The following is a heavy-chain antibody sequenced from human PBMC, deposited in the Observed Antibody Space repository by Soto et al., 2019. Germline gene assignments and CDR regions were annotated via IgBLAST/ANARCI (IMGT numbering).Heavy chain of an antibody. CDR2: IIPILGIA. J-gene: IGHJ4*02. Sequence: QVQLVQSGAEVKKPGSSVKVSCKASGGTFSSYTISWVRQAPGQGLEWMGRIIPILGIANYAQKFQGRVTITADKSTSPAYMELSSLRSEDTAVYYCARVWRAAAGTGGFDYWGQGTLVTVSS. D-gene: IGHD6-13*01. CDR3: ARVWRAAAGTGGFDY. CDR1: GGTFSSYT. V-gene: IGHV1-69*02.